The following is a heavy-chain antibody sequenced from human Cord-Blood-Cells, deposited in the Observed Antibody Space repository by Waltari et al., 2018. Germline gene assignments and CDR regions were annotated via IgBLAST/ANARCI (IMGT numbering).Heavy chain of an antibody. CDR1: GGSISSSSYY. V-gene: IGHV4-39*01. Sequence: QLQLQESGPGLVKPSETLSLTCTVSGGSISSSSYYWGWTRQPPGKGLEWIGSIYYSGSTYYNPSLKSRVTISVDTSKNQFSLKLSSVTAADTAVYYCATVLDYSNYFDYWGQGTLVTVSS. CDR2: IYYSGST. J-gene: IGHJ4*02. CDR3: ATVLDYSNYFDY. D-gene: IGHD4-4*01.